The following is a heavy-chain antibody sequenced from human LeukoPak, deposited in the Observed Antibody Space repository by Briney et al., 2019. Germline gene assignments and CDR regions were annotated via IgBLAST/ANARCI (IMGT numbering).Heavy chain of an antibody. Sequence: PGGSLRLSCAASGFAFSTNWMHWVRQAPGKGLVWVSHISTDARTITYADFVKGRFTISRDNAKNTLYLQMNSLRAEDTAVYYCARDGNDFWSGPHWGQGTLVTVSS. CDR2: ISTDARTI. CDR3: ARDGNDFWSGPH. J-gene: IGHJ4*02. V-gene: IGHV3-74*01. CDR1: GFAFSTNW. D-gene: IGHD3-3*01.